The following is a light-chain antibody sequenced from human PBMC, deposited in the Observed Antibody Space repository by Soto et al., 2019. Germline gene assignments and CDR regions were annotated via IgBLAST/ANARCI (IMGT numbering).Light chain of an antibody. V-gene: IGKV1-39*01. CDR2: TAS. Sequence: DIQMTQSPSSLSVSVGDRVTITCRASQSIVSYLNWYQQKLGKAPKLLIYTASNLQRGVPSRFSGSGSGTDVTLTISNLQPEDFATYYCQQSYSTPRTFGQGTKLEIK. CDR1: QSIVSY. J-gene: IGKJ2*02. CDR3: QQSYSTPRT.